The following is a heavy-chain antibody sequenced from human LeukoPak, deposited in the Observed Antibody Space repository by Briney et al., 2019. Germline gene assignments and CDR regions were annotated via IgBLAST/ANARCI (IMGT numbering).Heavy chain of an antibody. CDR3: AREGSDYYDFWSGYSPKFDY. Sequence: ASVKVSCKASGYTFTSYYMHWVRQAPGQGLEWMGIINPSGGSTSYAQKFQGRVTMTRDTSTSTVYMELSSLRSEDTAVYYCAREGSDYYDFWSGYSPKFDYWGQGTLVTVSS. CDR1: GYTFTSYY. D-gene: IGHD3-3*01. CDR2: INPSGGST. V-gene: IGHV1-46*01. J-gene: IGHJ4*02.